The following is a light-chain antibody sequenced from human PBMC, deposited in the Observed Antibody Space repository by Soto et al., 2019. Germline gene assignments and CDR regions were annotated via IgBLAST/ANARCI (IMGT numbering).Light chain of an antibody. CDR1: QSVNSW. J-gene: IGKJ1*01. V-gene: IGKV1-5*03. Sequence: DIQMTQSPSTLSASVGDRVTITCRASQSVNSWLAWYQQKPGKAPKLLIYKASNLENGVPSRFSRSGSRTEFTLTISGLQPDDFASYYCQQYNNYSGTFGQATNVEIK. CDR2: KAS. CDR3: QQYNNYSGT.